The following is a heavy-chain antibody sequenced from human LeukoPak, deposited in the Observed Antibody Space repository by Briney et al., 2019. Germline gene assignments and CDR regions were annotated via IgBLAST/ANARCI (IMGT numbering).Heavy chain of an antibody. Sequence: PSETLSLTCTLSCGSISSSMYHWRWIRQPPGKGLEWIGSIFYSGSTYYNPSLESRVTISVDTSKIQFSLTLSSVTAADTAVYYCARQFYYDSGGSHYWGQGTLVTVSS. D-gene: IGHD3-22*01. V-gene: IGHV4-39*01. CDR3: ARQFYYDSGGSHY. CDR2: IFYSGST. J-gene: IGHJ4*02. CDR1: CGSISSSMYH.